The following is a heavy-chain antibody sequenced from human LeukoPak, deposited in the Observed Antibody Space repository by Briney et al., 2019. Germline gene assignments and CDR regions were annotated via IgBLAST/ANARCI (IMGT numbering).Heavy chain of an antibody. Sequence: GGSLRLSCAASGFTFDDYVMHWVRQAPGKGLEWVSGISWNSGSIGYADSVKGRFTISRDNAKNSLYLQMNSLRAEDTALYYCAKDISYDSSGYSFDYWGQGTLVTVSS. V-gene: IGHV3-9*01. CDR1: GFTFDDYV. CDR2: ISWNSGSI. D-gene: IGHD3-22*01. J-gene: IGHJ4*02. CDR3: AKDISYDSSGYSFDY.